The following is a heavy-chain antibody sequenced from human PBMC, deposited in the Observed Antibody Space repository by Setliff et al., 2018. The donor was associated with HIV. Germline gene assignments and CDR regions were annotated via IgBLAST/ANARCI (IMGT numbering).Heavy chain of an antibody. CDR2: IYTSGIT. CDR3: ARDPSPSQWQPLYFDV. CDR1: GASTNAYF. J-gene: IGHJ4*02. Sequence: SETLSLTCNVSGASTNAYFLSWVRHPAGKGLEWIGHIYTSGITNHNPSLKSRVTMSLDTSKEQFSLRLRSVTAADTAIYYCARDPSPSQWQPLYFDVWGRGIRVTVS. V-gene: IGHV4-4*07. D-gene: IGHD6-19*01.